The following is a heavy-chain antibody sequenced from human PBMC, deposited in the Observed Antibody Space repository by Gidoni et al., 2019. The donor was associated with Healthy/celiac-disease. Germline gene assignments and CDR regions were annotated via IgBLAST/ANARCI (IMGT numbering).Heavy chain of an antibody. J-gene: IGHJ4*02. V-gene: IGHV3-15*01. CDR2: IKSKTDGGTT. CDR3: WCAYRHSENYYGSGSYYKGQDS. CDR1: GFTFSNAW. D-gene: IGHD3-10*01. Sequence: EVQLVESGGGLVKPGGSLRLSCAASGFTFSNAWMSWVRQAPGKGLEWVGRIKSKTDGGTTDYAAPVKGRFTISRDDSKNTLYLQMNSLKTEDTAVYYCWCAYRHSENYYGSGSYYKGQDSWGQGTLVTVSS.